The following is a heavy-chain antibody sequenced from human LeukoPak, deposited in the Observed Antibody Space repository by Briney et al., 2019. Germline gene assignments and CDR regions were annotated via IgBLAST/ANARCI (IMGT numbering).Heavy chain of an antibody. J-gene: IGHJ2*01. V-gene: IGHV4-61*02. CDR3: ARDSRGGFRFGGSSVNWYFDL. CDR2: IYTSGST. D-gene: IGHD1-26*01. CDR1: GGSISSGSYY. Sequence: SETLSLTCTVSGGSISSGSYYWSWIRQPAGKGLEWIGRIYTSGSTNYNPSLKSRVTMSVDTSKNQFSLKLSSVTAVDTAVYYCARDSRGGFRFGGSSVNWYFDLWGRGTLVTVSS.